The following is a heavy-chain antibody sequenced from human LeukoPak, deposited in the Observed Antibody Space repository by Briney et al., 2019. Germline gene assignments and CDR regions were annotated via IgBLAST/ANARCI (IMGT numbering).Heavy chain of an antibody. Sequence: GGSLRLSCAASGFTFSSYEMNWVRQAPGKGLEWVSYISSSGSTIYYADSVKGRFTISRDNAKNSLYLQMNSLRAEDTAVYYCAREFGLRYFDWLLWGAFDIWGQGAMVTVSS. CDR1: GFTFSSYE. D-gene: IGHD3-9*01. V-gene: IGHV3-48*03. CDR2: ISSSGSTI. J-gene: IGHJ3*02. CDR3: AREFGLRYFDWLLWGAFDI.